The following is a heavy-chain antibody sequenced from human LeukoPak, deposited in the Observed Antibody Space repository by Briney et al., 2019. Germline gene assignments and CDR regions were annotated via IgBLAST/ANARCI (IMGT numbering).Heavy chain of an antibody. CDR3: ARIMVRGLDY. CDR1: GFTVSSNY. J-gene: IGHJ4*02. Sequence: GSLRLSCAASGFTVSSNYMSWVRQAPGKGLEWIGSIYYSGSTYYNPSLKSRVTISVDTSKNQFSLKLSSVTAADTAVYYCARIMVRGLDYWGQGTLVTVSS. CDR2: IYYSGST. V-gene: IGHV4-59*05. D-gene: IGHD3-10*01.